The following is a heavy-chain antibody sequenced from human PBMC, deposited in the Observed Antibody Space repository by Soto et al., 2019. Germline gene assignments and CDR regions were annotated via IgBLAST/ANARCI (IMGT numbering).Heavy chain of an antibody. CDR3: ARGPGERSSGWWLYVDF. CDR1: GFTFSTCG. V-gene: IGHV3-33*01. J-gene: IGHJ4*02. Sequence: QVQLVESGGGVVQPGRSLRLSCAASGFTFSTCGMHWVRKAPGKGLEWVAVVWYDGSTIYYGDSVRGRFTISRDNSKNTLFLQMNSLSAEDTAVYYCARGPGERSSGWWLYVDFWGQGTLVTVSS. CDR2: VWYDGSTI. D-gene: IGHD6-19*01.